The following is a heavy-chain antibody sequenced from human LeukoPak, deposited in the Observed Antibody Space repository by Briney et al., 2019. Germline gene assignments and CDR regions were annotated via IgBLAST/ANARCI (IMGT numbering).Heavy chain of an antibody. CDR3: ARDAPYCSSTSCYSDY. J-gene: IGHJ4*02. D-gene: IGHD2-2*01. V-gene: IGHV3-64*01. CDR1: GFTFSSYA. CDR2: ISSNGGST. Sequence: GGSLRLSCAASGFTFSSYAMLWVRQAPGKGLEYVSAISSNGGSTYYANSVKGRFTISRDNSKNTLYLQMGSLRAEDMAVYYCARDAPYCSSTSCYSDYWGQGTLVTVSS.